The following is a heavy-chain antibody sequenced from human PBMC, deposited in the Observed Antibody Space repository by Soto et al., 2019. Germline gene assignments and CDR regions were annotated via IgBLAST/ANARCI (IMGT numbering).Heavy chain of an antibody. Sequence: QVQLVQSGAEVKKPGASVTVSCKASGYTFTSYAITWVRQAPGQGLEWMGWISAYNGNTNYARKLQGRVTTSTGNSTSTAYMELTSLSSDDTAVYYCAREVTPPDYWGHGTLVTVSS. CDR1: GYTFTSYA. CDR2: ISAYNGNT. J-gene: IGHJ4*01. CDR3: AREVTPPDY. V-gene: IGHV1-18*01.